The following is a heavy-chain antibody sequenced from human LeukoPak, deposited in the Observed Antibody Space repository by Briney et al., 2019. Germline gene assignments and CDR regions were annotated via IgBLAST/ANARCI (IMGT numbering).Heavy chain of an antibody. J-gene: IGHJ4*02. Sequence: SETLSLTCTVSGGSIRSYYWSWIRQPPGKGLEWIGYIYYSGSTNYNPSLKSRVTISIDTSKNRFSLKLSSVTAADTAVYYCARAFDYYDSSGYFDYWGQGTLVTVSS. CDR1: GGSIRSYY. D-gene: IGHD3-22*01. CDR3: ARAFDYYDSSGYFDY. CDR2: IYYSGST. V-gene: IGHV4-59*01.